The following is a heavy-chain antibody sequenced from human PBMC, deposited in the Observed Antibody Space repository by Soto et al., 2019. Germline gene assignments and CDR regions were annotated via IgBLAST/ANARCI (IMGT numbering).Heavy chain of an antibody. V-gene: IGHV1-69*13. Sequence: SVKVSCKASGGTFSSYAISWVRQAPGQGLEWMGGIIPIFGTANYAQKFQGRVTITADESTSTAYMELSSLRSEDTAVYYCARDSYCSGGSCYYDAFDILGQGKMVTVS. CDR1: GGTFSSYA. D-gene: IGHD2-15*01. J-gene: IGHJ3*02. CDR3: ARDSYCSGGSCYYDAFDI. CDR2: IIPIFGTA.